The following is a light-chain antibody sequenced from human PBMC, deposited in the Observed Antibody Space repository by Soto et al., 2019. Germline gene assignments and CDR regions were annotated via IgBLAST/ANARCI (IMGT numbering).Light chain of an antibody. Sequence: QSVLTQPPSVSAAPGQKVTISCSGSSSNIENNYVSWYQQLPGTAPQVLIYENDKRPSGIPDRFSASKSGTSATLGITGLQTGDEADYYCGTWDSSLREVVLGGGTKLTVL. CDR2: END. CDR1: SSNIENNY. J-gene: IGLJ2*01. V-gene: IGLV1-51*02. CDR3: GTWDSSLREVV.